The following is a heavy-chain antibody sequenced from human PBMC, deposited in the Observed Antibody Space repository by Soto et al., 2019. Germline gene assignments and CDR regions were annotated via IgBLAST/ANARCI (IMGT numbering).Heavy chain of an antibody. CDR3: ARGLADISRTTLGY. D-gene: IGHD5-12*01. V-gene: IGHV3-7*01. CDR2: IKQDGSEK. Sequence: EVQLVESGGGLVQPGESLRLSCAASGFTFSSYWMTWVRQAPGKGLEWVANIKQDGSEKYYVDSVKGRFTISRDNAKNSLFLQMNSLRGEDTAVYYCARGLADISRTTLGYWGQGTLVTV. J-gene: IGHJ4*02. CDR1: GFTFSSYW.